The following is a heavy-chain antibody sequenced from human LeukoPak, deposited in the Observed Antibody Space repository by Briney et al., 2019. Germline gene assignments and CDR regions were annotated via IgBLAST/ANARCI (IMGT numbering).Heavy chain of an antibody. V-gene: IGHV1-46*01. D-gene: IGHD3-16*01. CDR2: INPSGGST. CDR3: ARTRATRWGSFDY. Sequence: GASVKVSCKASEYTFTSYYMHWVRQAPGQGLEWMGIINPSGGSTSYAQKFQGRVTMTRDMSTSTVYMELSSLRSEDTAVYYCARTRATRWGSFDYWGQGTLVTASS. J-gene: IGHJ4*02. CDR1: EYTFTSYY.